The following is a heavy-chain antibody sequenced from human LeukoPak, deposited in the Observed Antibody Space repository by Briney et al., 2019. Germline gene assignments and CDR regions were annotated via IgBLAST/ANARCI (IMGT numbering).Heavy chain of an antibody. Sequence: SQTLSLTCAISGDSVSSKSAAWNWIRQSPSRGLEWLGRTYYRSKWYNDYAVSVKGRITINPDTSKNQFSLQLNSVTPEDTAVHYCASSDNYGGDAFDIWGQGTMVIVSS. CDR2: TYYRSKWYN. J-gene: IGHJ3*02. CDR3: ASSDNYGGDAFDI. D-gene: IGHD4/OR15-4a*01. CDR1: GDSVSSKSAA. V-gene: IGHV6-1*01.